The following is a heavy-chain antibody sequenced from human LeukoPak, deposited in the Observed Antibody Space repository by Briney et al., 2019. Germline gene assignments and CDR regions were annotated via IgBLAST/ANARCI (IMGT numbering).Heavy chain of an antibody. CDR3: ARDSAMLTYFDN. CDR1: GVSISTYY. D-gene: IGHD2-2*01. V-gene: IGHV4-59*01. CDR2: IYYSGNT. Sequence: SETLSLNCTVSGVSISTYYRSWIRQPPGKGLEWIGYIYYSGNTNYNPSLKSRVTISVDTSKNQFSLKLSSVTAADTAVYYCARDSAMLTYFDNWGQGALGTVSS. J-gene: IGHJ4*02.